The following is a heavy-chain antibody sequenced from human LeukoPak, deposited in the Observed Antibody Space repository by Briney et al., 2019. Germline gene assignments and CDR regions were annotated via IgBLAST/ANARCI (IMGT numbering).Heavy chain of an antibody. J-gene: IGHJ4*02. CDR1: GGSFSGYY. V-gene: IGHV4-34*01. CDR2: INHSGST. Sequence: TETLSLTCAVYGGSFSGYYWSWIRQPPGKGLEWIGEINHSGSTNYNPSLKSRVTISVDTSKNQFSLKLSSVTAADTAVYYCASVYDSSGYYPFWGQGTLVTVSS. D-gene: IGHD3-22*01. CDR3: ASVYDSSGYYPF.